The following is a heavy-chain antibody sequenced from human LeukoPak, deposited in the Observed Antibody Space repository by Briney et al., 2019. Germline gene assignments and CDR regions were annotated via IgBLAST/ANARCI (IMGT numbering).Heavy chain of an antibody. CDR3: ARHQRGFCDGGDCPYYFDH. D-gene: IGHD2-21*02. V-gene: IGHV4-59*08. Sequence: SDTLSLTCTVSGGFISTYYWSWLRQPPGKGLEWIGYIYYTGDTRSNPSLKSRVTLSVDTSKNQFSLRLTSVTAADTAVYYCARHQRGFCDGGDCPYYFDHWGQGTLVTVSS. CDR1: GGFISTYY. J-gene: IGHJ4*02. CDR2: IYYTGDT.